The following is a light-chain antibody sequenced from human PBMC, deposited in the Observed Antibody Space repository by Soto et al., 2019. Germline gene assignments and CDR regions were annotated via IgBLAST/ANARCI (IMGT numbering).Light chain of an antibody. J-gene: IGLJ1*01. CDR1: SSDVGGYNY. CDR2: EVS. CDR3: SSYKSRNPLV. Sequence: SALTQPASVSGSPGQSITISCTGTSSDVGGYNYVSWYQQHPGKAPKLMIYEVSNRPSGVSNRFSGSKSGNTASLTISGLQAEDEADYSCSSYKSRNPLVFGTGTKVTV. V-gene: IGLV2-14*01.